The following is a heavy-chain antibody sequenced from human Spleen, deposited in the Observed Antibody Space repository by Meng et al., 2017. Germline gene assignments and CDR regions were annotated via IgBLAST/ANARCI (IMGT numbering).Heavy chain of an antibody. Sequence: GESLKISCAASGIIFSNYAMSWVRQAPGKGLEWVSGINWNGGSTGYADSVKGRFTISRDNAKNSLYLQMNSLRAEDTALYYCARVPDPTVTTMGYWGQGTLVTVSS. CDR1: GIIFSNYA. CDR2: INWNGGST. V-gene: IGHV3-20*04. J-gene: IGHJ4*02. CDR3: ARVPDPTVTTMGY. D-gene: IGHD4-17*01.